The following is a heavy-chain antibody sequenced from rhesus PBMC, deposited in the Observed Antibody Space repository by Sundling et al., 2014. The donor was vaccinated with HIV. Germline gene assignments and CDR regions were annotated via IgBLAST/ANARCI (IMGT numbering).Heavy chain of an antibody. CDR3: ARDVYPELYYGLDS. V-gene: IGHV3-54*02. Sequence: EVQLVESGGGLVQPGGSLRLSYAASGFTFSGDGMHWVRQAPGRGLEWVALISYDGSKKYFADSMKDRFTISRDNSKNMVYLQMNNLKLEDTAVYYCARDVYPELYYGLDSWGRGVVVTVSS. D-gene: IGHD1-1-1*01. J-gene: IGHJ6*01. CDR2: ISYDGSKK. CDR1: GFTFSGDG.